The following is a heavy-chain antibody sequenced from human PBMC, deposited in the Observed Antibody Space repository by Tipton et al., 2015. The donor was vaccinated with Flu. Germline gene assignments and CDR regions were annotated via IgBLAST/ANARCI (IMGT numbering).Heavy chain of an antibody. Sequence: TLSLTCTVSGGSISSYYWSWIRQPPGKGLEWIGYIYYSGSTNYNPSLKSRVTISVDTSKNQFSLKLSSVTAADTAVYYCARGRDYMDVWGKGTTVTVSS. CDR2: IYYSGST. CDR3: ARGRDYMDV. V-gene: IGHV4-59*01. J-gene: IGHJ6*03. CDR1: GGSISSYY.